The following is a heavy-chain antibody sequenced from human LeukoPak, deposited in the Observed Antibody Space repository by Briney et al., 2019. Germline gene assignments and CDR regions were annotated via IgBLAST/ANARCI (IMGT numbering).Heavy chain of an antibody. D-gene: IGHD3-3*01. CDR1: GGSISSGGYY. Sequence: SETLSLTCTVSGGSISSGGYYWSWIRQHPGKGLEWIGYIYYSGSTNYNPSLKSRVTISVDTSKNQFSLKLSSVTAADTAVYYCARQGITIFGVVPYGMDVWGQGTTVTVSS. V-gene: IGHV4-61*08. CDR2: IYYSGST. CDR3: ARQGITIFGVVPYGMDV. J-gene: IGHJ6*02.